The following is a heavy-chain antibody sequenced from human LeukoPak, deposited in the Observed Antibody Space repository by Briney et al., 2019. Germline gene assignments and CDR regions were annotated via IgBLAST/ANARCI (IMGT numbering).Heavy chain of an antibody. CDR1: GFTVSSNY. D-gene: IGHD6-13*01. V-gene: IGHV3-53*01. CDR2: IYSGGST. Sequence: GSLRLSCAASGFTVSSNYMSWVRQAPGKGLEWVSLIYSGGSTYYADSVKGRFTISRDNSKNTLYLQMNSLRAEDTAVYYCARDHSSYWFDPWGQGTLVTVSS. J-gene: IGHJ5*02. CDR3: ARDHSSYWFDP.